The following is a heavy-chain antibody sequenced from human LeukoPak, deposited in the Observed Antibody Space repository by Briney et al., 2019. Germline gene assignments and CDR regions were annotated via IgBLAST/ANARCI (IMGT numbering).Heavy chain of an antibody. CDR1: GGSISSYY. CDR3: ARRSYSSGWYYFDY. CDR2: IYYSGST. D-gene: IGHD6-19*01. Sequence: SETLSLTCTVSGGSISSYYWSWIRQPPGKGLEWIGYIYYSGSTNYNPSLESRVTISVDTSKNQFSLKLSSVTAADTAVYYCARRSYSSGWYYFDYWGQGTLVTVSS. V-gene: IGHV4-59*08. J-gene: IGHJ4*02.